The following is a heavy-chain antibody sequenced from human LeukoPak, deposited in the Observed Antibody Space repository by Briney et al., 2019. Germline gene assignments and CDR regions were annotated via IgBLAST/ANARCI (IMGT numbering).Heavy chain of an antibody. CDR3: TREPVYSGGWGALDY. CDR2: INPSSGST. J-gene: IGHJ4*02. CDR1: GYTFTGSY. D-gene: IGHD6-19*01. V-gene: IGHV1-2*02. Sequence: ASVKVSCKTSGYTFTGSYVHWVRQAPGQGLEWMGYINPSSGSTNYAQSFRGRVTMTRDTSITTAYLVLSGLTSDDTALYFCTREPVYSGGWGALDYWGQGTLVTVSS.